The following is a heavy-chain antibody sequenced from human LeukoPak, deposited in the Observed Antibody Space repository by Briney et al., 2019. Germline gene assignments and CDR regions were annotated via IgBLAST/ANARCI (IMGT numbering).Heavy chain of an antibody. V-gene: IGHV1-18*01. CDR3: ASKITVVGGFYFDY. CDR1: GYTFNRYG. CDR2: ISAYNGHT. J-gene: IGHJ4*02. Sequence: GASVKVSCRASGYTFNRYGLSWVRQAPGQGLEWMGWISAYNGHTNYAQKFQGRVTITADESTSTAYMELSSLRSEDTAVYYCASKITVVGGFYFDYWGQGTLVTVSS. D-gene: IGHD1-26*01.